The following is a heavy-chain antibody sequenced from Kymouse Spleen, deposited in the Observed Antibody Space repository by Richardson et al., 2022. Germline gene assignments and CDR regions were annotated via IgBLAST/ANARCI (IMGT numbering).Heavy chain of an antibody. J-gene: IGHJ6*02. CDR2: ISWNSGSI. CDR3: AKDRIAASSYYYYYGMDV. Sequence: EVQLVESGGGLVQPGRSLRLSCAASGFTFDDYAMHWVRQAPGKGLEWVSGISWNSGSIGYADSVKGRFTISRDNAKNSLYLQMNSLRAEDTALYYCAKDRIAASSYYYYYGMDVWGQGTTVTVSS. D-gene: IGHD6-6*01. CDR1: GFTFDDYA. V-gene: IGHV3-9*01.